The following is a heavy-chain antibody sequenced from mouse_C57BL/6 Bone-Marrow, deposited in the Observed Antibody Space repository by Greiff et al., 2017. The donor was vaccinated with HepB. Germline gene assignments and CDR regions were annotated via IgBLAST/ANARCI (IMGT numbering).Heavy chain of an antibody. CDR2: IYPRSGNT. J-gene: IGHJ3*01. CDR3: ARECYGSSLAWFAY. CDR1: GYTFTSYG. V-gene: IGHV1-81*01. D-gene: IGHD1-1*01. Sequence: QVQLQQSGAELARPGASVKLSCKASGYTFTSYGISWVKQRTGQGLEWIGEIYPRSGNTYYNETFKGKATLTADKSSSTAYMELRSLTSEDSAVYFCARECYGSSLAWFAYWGQGTLVTVSA.